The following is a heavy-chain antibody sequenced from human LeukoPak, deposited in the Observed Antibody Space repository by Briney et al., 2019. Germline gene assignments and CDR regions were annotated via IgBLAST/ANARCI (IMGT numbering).Heavy chain of an antibody. CDR3: ARDRESGSYILDAFDI. CDR1: GDSIISGSYY. D-gene: IGHD1-26*01. CDR2: IYYSGST. Sequence: PSETLSLTCTVSGDSIISGSYYWGWIRQPPGRGLEWIGYIYYSGSTNYNPSLKSRVTISVDTSKNQFSLKLSSVTAADTAVYYCARDRESGSYILDAFDIWGQGTMVTVSS. J-gene: IGHJ3*02. V-gene: IGHV4-61*01.